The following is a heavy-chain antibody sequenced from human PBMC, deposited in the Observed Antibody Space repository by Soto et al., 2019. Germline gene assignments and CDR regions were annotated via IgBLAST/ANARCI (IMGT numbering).Heavy chain of an antibody. D-gene: IGHD2-2*01. CDR2: INTAKGYT. V-gene: IGHV1-3*04. CDR3: VTGSSSATTCYFDV. J-gene: IGHJ2*01. Sequence: ASVKVSCKASGYTFTSYDMHWVRQAPGQRLEWMGWINTAKGYTKYSQMFQGRVTIARDTSASTAYMELSSLNSEDTAVYYCVTGSSSATTCYFDVCGRGTLFSVS. CDR1: GYTFTSYD.